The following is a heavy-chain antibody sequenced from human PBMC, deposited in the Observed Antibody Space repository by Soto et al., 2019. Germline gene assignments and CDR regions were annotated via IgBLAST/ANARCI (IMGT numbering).Heavy chain of an antibody. D-gene: IGHD6-13*01. CDR2: IRSKANSYAT. V-gene: IGHV3-73*01. J-gene: IGHJ6*02. Sequence: PGGSLRLSCAASGFTFSGSAMHWVRQASGKGLEWVGRIRSKANSYATAYAASVKGRFTISRDDSKNTAYLQMNSLKTEDTAVYYCTIRAAAGSYYYGMDVWGQGTTVTVSS. CDR1: GFTFSGSA. CDR3: TIRAAAGSYYYGMDV.